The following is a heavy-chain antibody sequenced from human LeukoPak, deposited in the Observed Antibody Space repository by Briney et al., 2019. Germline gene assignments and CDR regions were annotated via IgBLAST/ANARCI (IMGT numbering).Heavy chain of an antibody. CDR2: ISGSGGST. J-gene: IGHJ4*02. CDR3: ANYDGYSSGWLHRD. D-gene: IGHD6-19*01. V-gene: IGHV3-23*01. CDR1: GFTFSSYA. Sequence: PGGSLRLSCAASGFTFSSYAMSWVRQAPGKGLEWVSAISGSGGSTYYADSVKGRFTISRDNSKNTLYLQMNSLRAEDTAVYYCANYDGYSSGWLHRDWGQGTLVTVSS.